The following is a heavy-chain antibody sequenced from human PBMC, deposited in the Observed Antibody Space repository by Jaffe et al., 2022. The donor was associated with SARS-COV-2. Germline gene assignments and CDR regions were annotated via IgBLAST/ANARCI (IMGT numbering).Heavy chain of an antibody. V-gene: IGHV7-4-1*02. Sequence: QVQLVQSGSEVKRPGASVKVSCKASGYSFKLYAINWVRQAPGQGLEWMGWIDTNTGNPTYAQGFTGRFVFSSDTSPSTAYLQINSLEAEDTAIYYCTRNVPYDFWGQGTLVTVSS. CDR2: IDTNTGNP. CDR1: GYSFKLYA. CDR3: TRNVPYDF. J-gene: IGHJ4*02.